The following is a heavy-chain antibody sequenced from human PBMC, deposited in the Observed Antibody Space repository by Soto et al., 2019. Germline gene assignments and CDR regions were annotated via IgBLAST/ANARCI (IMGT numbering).Heavy chain of an antibody. CDR3: AKDLDNSNYYRGGGG. CDR2: ISGSGGST. V-gene: IGHV3-23*01. Sequence: VQLLESGGGLVQPGGSLRLSCTASGFTFSTYAMSWVRQAPGKGLEWVSSISGSGGSTYYADSVKGRFTISRDKSKNTLFLQRNSLIAEDTAVYYCAKDLDNSNYYRGGGGGGQGTLVTVSS. CDR1: GFTFSTYA. J-gene: IGHJ4*02. D-gene: IGHD1-7*01.